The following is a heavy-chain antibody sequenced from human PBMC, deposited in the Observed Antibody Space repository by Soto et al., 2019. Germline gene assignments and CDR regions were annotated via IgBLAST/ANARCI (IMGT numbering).Heavy chain of an antibody. CDR3: ARDNGYSYGYTLDH. J-gene: IGHJ4*02. Sequence: QVQLRESGPGLVKPSETLSLTCTVSGGSISSYYWSWIRQPPGKGLEWIGYIYYSGSTNYNPSLKRRVTISVDTSKNQFSLKLSSVTAADTAVYYCARDNGYSYGYTLDHWGQGTLVTVSS. V-gene: IGHV4-59*01. D-gene: IGHD5-18*01. CDR1: GGSISSYY. CDR2: IYYSGST.